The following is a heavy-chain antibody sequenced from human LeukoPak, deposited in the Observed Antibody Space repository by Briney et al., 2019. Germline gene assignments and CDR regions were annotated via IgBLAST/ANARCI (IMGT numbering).Heavy chain of an antibody. J-gene: IGHJ4*02. CDR3: ARDSLAYCGGDCRGGDY. D-gene: IGHD2-21*01. CDR1: GFTFSSYS. V-gene: IGHV3-48*01. Sequence: HPGGSLRLSCAASGFTFSSYSMNWVRQAPGKGLEWVSYISSSSSTIYYADSVKGRFTISRDNAKNTLYLQMNSLRAEDTAVFYCARDSLAYCGGDCRGGDYWGQGTLVTVSS. CDR2: ISSSSSTI.